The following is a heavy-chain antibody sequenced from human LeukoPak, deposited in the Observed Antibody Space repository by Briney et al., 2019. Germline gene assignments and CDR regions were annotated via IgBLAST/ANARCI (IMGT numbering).Heavy chain of an antibody. CDR2: ISSSTTTI. CDR3: ARAPLAGTYYFDY. CDR1: GFTFNSYS. Sequence: AGGSLRLSCAASGFTFNSYSMSWVRQAPGQGLEWVSYISSSTTTINYADSVKGRFTISRDNAKNSLYLQMNSLRAEDTAVYYCARAPLAGTYYFDYWGQGTLVTVSS. J-gene: IGHJ4*02. V-gene: IGHV3-48*01.